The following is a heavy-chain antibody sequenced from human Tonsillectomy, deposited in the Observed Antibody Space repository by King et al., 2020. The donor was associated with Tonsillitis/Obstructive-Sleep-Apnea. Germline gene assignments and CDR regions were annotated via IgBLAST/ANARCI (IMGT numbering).Heavy chain of an antibody. CDR3: ASGATISSPLENWFDP. V-gene: IGHV1-46*01. CDR2: INPSGGST. J-gene: IGHJ5*02. CDR1: GYTFTSYY. D-gene: IGHD5-12*01. Sequence: VQLVQSGAEVKKPGASVKVSCKASGYTFTSYYMHWVRQAPGQGLEWMGIINPSGGSTSYAQKFQGRVTMTRDTSTSTVYMELSSLRSEDTAVYYCASGATISSPLENWFDPWGQGTLVTVSS.